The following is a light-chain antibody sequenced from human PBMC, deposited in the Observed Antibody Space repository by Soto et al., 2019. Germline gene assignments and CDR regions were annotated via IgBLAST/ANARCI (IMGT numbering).Light chain of an antibody. CDR3: QQYGSSPRT. J-gene: IGKJ1*01. V-gene: IGKV3-20*01. Sequence: EIVLTQSPGTLSLSPGERATLSCRASQSIRSNYVAWYQQKPGQGPRLLIYGASSRATGIPDRFSGSGSGTDFTLIISRLEPEDFAMYYCQQYGSSPRTLGQWTKVDIK. CDR1: QSIRSNY. CDR2: GAS.